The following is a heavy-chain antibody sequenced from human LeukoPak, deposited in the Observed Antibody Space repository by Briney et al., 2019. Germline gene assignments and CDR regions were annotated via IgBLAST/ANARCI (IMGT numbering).Heavy chain of an antibody. CDR1: GDSITSSHW. V-gene: IGHV4-4*02. CDR2: IYHSGDT. J-gene: IGHJ4*02. Sequence: PSGTLSLTCAVSGDSITSSHWWGWVRQAPGKGLEWIGEIYHSGDTSYNASLKSRVNMSMDKSKNQFSLKLSSVTAADTAVYYCARVGYYDSSGYYRSDWGQGTLVTVSS. D-gene: IGHD3-22*01. CDR3: ARVGYYDSSGYYRSD.